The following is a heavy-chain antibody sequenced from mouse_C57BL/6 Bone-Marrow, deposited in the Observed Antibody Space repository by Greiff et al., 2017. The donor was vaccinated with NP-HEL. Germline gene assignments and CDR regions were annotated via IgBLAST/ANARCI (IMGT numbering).Heavy chain of an antibody. Sequence: QVQLQQSGPELVKPGASVKISCKASGYAFSSSWMNWVKQRPGKGLEWIGRIYPGDGDTNYNGKFKGKATLTADKSSSTAYMQLSSLTSEDSAVYVCARGYDGYFYAMDYWGQGTSVTVSS. D-gene: IGHD2-3*01. CDR3: ARGYDGYFYAMDY. CDR2: IYPGDGDT. CDR1: GYAFSSSW. J-gene: IGHJ4*01. V-gene: IGHV1-82*01.